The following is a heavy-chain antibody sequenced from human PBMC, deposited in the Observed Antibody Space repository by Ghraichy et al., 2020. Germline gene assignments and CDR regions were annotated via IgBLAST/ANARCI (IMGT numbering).Heavy chain of an antibody. J-gene: IGHJ1*01. CDR3: ASLNDYDSSTQH. CDR1: GGTFSSYA. CDR2: IIPIFGTA. Sequence: SVKVSCKASGGTFSSYAISWVRQAPGQGLEWMGGIIPIFGTANYAQKFQGRVTITADESTSTAYMELSSLRSEDTAVYYCASLNDYDSSTQHWGQGTLDTVSS. V-gene: IGHV1-69*13. D-gene: IGHD3-22*01.